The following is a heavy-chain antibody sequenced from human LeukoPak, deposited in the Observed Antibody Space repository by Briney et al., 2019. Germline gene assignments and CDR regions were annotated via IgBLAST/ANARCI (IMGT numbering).Heavy chain of an antibody. Sequence: KHGESLKISCQGAGYIFKNHWIGWVRQTPERVLEWMAIIFPGDSDARYSPSFQGRVSVSVDKSIDTVYLQLDSLRASDTAIYYCARPGLGGIYYHDAFDIWGQGTMVSVSS. V-gene: IGHV5-51*01. CDR1: GYIFKNHW. CDR2: IFPGDSDA. CDR3: ARPGLGGIYYHDAFDI. D-gene: IGHD1-26*01. J-gene: IGHJ3*02.